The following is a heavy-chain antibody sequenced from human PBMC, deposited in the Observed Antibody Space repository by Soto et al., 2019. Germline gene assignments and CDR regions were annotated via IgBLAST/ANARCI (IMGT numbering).Heavy chain of an antibody. D-gene: IGHD1-26*01. CDR2: TYYRSKWYN. V-gene: IGHV6-1*01. Sequence: SQTLSLTCAISGDSVSSNSGAWNWIRQSPSRGLEWLGRTYYRSKWYNDYAVSVKSRITINPDTSKNQFSLQLNSVTPEDTAVYYCARDRGELPFNFDYWGQGTLVTVSS. CDR1: GDSVSSNSGA. CDR3: ARDRGELPFNFDY. J-gene: IGHJ4*02.